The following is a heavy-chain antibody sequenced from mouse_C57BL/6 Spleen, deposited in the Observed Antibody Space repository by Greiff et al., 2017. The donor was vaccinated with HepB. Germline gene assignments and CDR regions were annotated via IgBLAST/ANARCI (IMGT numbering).Heavy chain of an antibody. Sequence: EVQLQQSGPELVKPGASVKISCKASGYTFTDYYMNWVKQSHGKSLEWIGDINPNNGGTSYNQKFKGKATLTVDKSSSTAYMELRSLTSEDSAVYYCARSGYYGNYGWYFDVWGTGTTVTVSA. CDR3: ARSGYYGNYGWYFDV. V-gene: IGHV1-26*01. CDR1: GYTFTDYY. J-gene: IGHJ1*03. D-gene: IGHD2-1*01. CDR2: INPNNGGT.